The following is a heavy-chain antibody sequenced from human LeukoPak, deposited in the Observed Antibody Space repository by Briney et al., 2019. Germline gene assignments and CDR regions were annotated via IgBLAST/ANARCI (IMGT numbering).Heavy chain of an antibody. CDR2: IYYSGST. CDR3: ARLADVLRFLEWSLHNWYFDL. Sequence: SGTLSLTCTVSGGSISSSDWYCWVRQPPGKGLEWIGSIYYSGSTYYNPSLKSRVTISVDTSKNQFSLKLSSVTAADTAVYYCARLADVLRFLEWSLHNWYFDLWGRGTLVTVSS. J-gene: IGHJ2*01. CDR1: GGSISSSDWY. D-gene: IGHD3-3*01. V-gene: IGHV4-39*01.